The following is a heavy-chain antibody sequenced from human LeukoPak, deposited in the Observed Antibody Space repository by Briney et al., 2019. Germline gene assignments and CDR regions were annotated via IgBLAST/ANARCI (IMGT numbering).Heavy chain of an antibody. D-gene: IGHD3-10*01. J-gene: IGHJ4*02. Sequence: GGSVRLSCAASGFNFNRMWMSWVRQAPGKGLEWVANIKEEGREKDYVDSVKGRFTISRDNAENSLDLQMNSLRAEDTAVYYCATGGHYYGNWGQGTLVTVSS. CDR2: IKEEGREK. CDR3: ATGGHYYGN. V-gene: IGHV3-7*05. CDR1: GFNFNRMW.